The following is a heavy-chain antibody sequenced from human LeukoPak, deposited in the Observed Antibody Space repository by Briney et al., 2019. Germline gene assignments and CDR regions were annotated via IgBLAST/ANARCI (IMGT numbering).Heavy chain of an antibody. CDR1: GGTFSSYA. J-gene: IGHJ5*02. CDR2: MIPIFGTA. Sequence: SVKVSCKASGGTFSSYAISWVRQAPGQGLEWMGGMIPIFGTANYAQKFQGRVTITADESTSTAYMELSSLRSEDPAVYYCARGGLPGIAAAGNNWFDPWGQGTLVTVSS. CDR3: ARGGLPGIAAAGNNWFDP. D-gene: IGHD6-13*01. V-gene: IGHV1-69*13.